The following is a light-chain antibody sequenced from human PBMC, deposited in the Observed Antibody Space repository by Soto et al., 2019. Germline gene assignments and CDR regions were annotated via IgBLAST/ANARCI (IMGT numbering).Light chain of an antibody. J-gene: IGKJ1*01. Sequence: EIVLTQSPGTLSLSPGERATLSCRASQSLRDSNLAWYQQKPGQAPRLLIYGASNRPTGIPARFSGSASGTDCTLTIGRLEPEDFAVYFCQHYGRSLTFGQGTKVEIK. V-gene: IGKV3-20*01. CDR1: QSLRDSN. CDR3: QHYGRSLT. CDR2: GAS.